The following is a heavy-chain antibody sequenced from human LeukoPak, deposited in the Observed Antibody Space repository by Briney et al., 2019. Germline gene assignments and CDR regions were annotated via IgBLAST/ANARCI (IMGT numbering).Heavy chain of an antibody. J-gene: IGHJ5*02. V-gene: IGHV1-2*02. CDR1: GYSFTYYY. Sequence: ASVKVSCKASGYSFTYYYIHWVRQAPGQGLEWMGWINPNSHGINYAQKFQGRVTMTRDTSISTAYMNLSRLRSDDTAVYYCARVKALGIVGSTTVLDPWGQGTLVTVSS. D-gene: IGHD1-26*01. CDR2: INPNSHGI. CDR3: ARVKALGIVGSTTVLDP.